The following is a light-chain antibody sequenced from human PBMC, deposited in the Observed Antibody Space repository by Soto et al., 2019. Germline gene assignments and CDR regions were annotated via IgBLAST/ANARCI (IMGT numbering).Light chain of an antibody. J-gene: IGKJ4*01. CDR2: DAS. Sequence: EIVLTQSPATLSLSPGEIATLSCRASQSVSSYLAWYQQKPGQAPRLLIYDASNRATGIPARFSGSGSGTDFTLTISSLEPEDFAVYYCQQLSLTFGGGTKVEIK. CDR3: QQLSLT. V-gene: IGKV3-11*01. CDR1: QSVSSY.